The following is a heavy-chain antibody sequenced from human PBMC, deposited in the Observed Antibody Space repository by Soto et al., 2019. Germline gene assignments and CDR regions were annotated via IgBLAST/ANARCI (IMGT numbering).Heavy chain of an antibody. Sequence: QVQLVQSGAEVKKPGASVKVSCKASGYTFTSYGISWVRQAPGQGLEWMGWISAYNGNTNYAQKLQGRVTMTTDTSTSTAYMELRSLRSDDTAVYYCXXIHDYGDYGEHYFDYWGQGTLVTVSS. J-gene: IGHJ4*02. CDR2: ISAYNGNT. V-gene: IGHV1-18*01. D-gene: IGHD4-17*01. CDR1: GYTFTSYG. CDR3: XXIHDYGDYGEHYFDY.